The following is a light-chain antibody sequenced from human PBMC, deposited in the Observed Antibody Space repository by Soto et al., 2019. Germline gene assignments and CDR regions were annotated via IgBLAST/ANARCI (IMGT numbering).Light chain of an antibody. V-gene: IGKV3-20*01. CDR2: GAS. Sequence: EVVLTQSPGTVSLPPGERATLSCRASQSVSSSYLAWYQHKRGQAPRLLMYGASSRATGVPDRFSGWGSGTDFTLTISRLEPEDFAVYYCHQYGTSPQTFGQGTKVDIK. CDR3: HQYGTSPQT. J-gene: IGKJ1*01. CDR1: QSVSSSY.